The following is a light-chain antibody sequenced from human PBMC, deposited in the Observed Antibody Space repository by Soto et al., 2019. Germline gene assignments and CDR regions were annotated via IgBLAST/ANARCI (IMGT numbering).Light chain of an antibody. J-gene: IGKJ5*01. CDR2: DAS. Sequence: EIVLTQTPATLSLSPGERATLSCRSSQSVGGYLNWYQQKPGQGPRLLIYDASTRATGIPARFSGSGSGTDFTLTISSLEPEDFAVYYCQQRSNWPSITFGQGTRLEIK. CDR1: QSVGGY. V-gene: IGKV3-11*01. CDR3: QQRSNWPSIT.